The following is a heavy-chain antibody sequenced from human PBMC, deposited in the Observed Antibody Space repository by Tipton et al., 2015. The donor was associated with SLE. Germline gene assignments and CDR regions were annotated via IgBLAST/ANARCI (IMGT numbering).Heavy chain of an antibody. CDR1: GFFFGDYA. D-gene: IGHD2-2*01. J-gene: IGHJ2*01. CDR3: ARDGLGYCSSTSCPLLRWYFDL. CDR2: ISYDGRKK. Sequence: SLRLSCAASGFFFGDYAMHWVRQAPGKGLEWVAVISYDGRKKYYVDSVKGRFTISRDNSKNTLYLEMNSLRAEDTAVYYCARDGLGYCSSTSCPLLRWYFDLWGRGSLVTVSS. V-gene: IGHV3-30*03.